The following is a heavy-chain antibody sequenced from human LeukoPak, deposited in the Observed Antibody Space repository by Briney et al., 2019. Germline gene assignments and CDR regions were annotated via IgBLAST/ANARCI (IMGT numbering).Heavy chain of an antibody. CDR2: IGAGASNK. V-gene: IGHV3-23*01. CDR3: AQSYDSGGYPLGDS. J-gene: IGHJ4*02. D-gene: IGHD3-22*01. Sequence: GGSLRLSCTASGFSGPSSAMAWVRQAPGKGLEWVSHIGAGASNKYYADSVKGRFTISRDYSRKTVCLQMNSLRAEDTAVYYCAQSYDSGGYPLGDSWGQGTLVTVSS. CDR1: GFSGPSSA.